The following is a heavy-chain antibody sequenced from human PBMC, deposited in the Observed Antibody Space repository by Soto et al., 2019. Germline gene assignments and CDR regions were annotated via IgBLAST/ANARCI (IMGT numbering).Heavy chain of an antibody. V-gene: IGHV1-69*01. CDR3: AREARITMVRGVIIPDAFDI. J-gene: IGHJ3*02. CDR2: IIPIFGTA. D-gene: IGHD3-10*01. CDR1: GGTFSSYA. Sequence: QVQLVQSGAEVKKPGSSVKVSCKASGGTFSSYAISWVRQAPGQGLEWMGGIIPIFGTANYAQKFQGRVTITADESTSTAYMELSSLRSEDTAVYYCAREARITMVRGVIIPDAFDIWGQGTMVTVSS.